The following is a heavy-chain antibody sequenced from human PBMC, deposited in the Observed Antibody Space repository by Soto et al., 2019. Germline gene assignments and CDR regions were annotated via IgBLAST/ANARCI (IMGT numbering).Heavy chain of an antibody. CDR2: SHYTGST. V-gene: IGHV4-59*01. Sequence: PSETLSLTCAVSGASINDYYWAWIRQPPGKGLEWIAYSHYTGSTNYNPSLKSRVTISVDTSKKQLSLDLSSVTAADTAVYYCATYVSSWTGFEPWGQGTLVTVSS. J-gene: IGHJ5*02. CDR3: ATYVSSWTGFEP. D-gene: IGHD6-13*01. CDR1: GASINDYY.